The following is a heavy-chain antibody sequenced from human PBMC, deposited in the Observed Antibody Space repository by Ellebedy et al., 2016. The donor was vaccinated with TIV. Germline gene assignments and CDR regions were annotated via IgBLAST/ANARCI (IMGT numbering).Heavy chain of an antibody. CDR3: ARDTKGGGGTRLNDY. CDR1: VYTFTSYD. J-gene: IGHJ4*02. Sequence: ASVKVSXXASVYTFTSYDINWVRQATGQGLEWMGWMNPNSGNTGYAQKFQGRVTMTRNTSISTAYMELSSLRSEDTAGYYCARDTKGGGGTRLNDYWGQGSLVTVSS. V-gene: IGHV1-8*01. D-gene: IGHD1-26*01. CDR2: MNPNSGNT.